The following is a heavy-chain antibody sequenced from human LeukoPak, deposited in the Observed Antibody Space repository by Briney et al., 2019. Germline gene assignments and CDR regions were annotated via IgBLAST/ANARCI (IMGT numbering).Heavy chain of an antibody. CDR2: ISWNSGSI. Sequence: GGSLRLSCAASGFTFDDYAMHWVRQAPGKGLEWVSGISWNSGSIGYADSVKGRFTISRDNAKNSLYLQMNSLRAEDTALYYCAKDGYDSSGYIFDYWGQGTLVTVSS. J-gene: IGHJ4*02. CDR3: AKDGYDSSGYIFDY. CDR1: GFTFDDYA. V-gene: IGHV3-9*01. D-gene: IGHD3-22*01.